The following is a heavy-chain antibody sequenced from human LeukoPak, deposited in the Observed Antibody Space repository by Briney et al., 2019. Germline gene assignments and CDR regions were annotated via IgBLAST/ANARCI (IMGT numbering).Heavy chain of an antibody. D-gene: IGHD3-10*01. V-gene: IGHV3-30-3*01. CDR2: VSYDGSNK. CDR3: ARDGNYYGSGSYLDY. CDR1: GFTFSSYA. Sequence: GGSLRLSCAASGFTFSSYAIHWVRQAPGKGLEWVAVVSYDGSNKYYADSVKGRFTISRDNSKNTLYLQMNSLRAEDTAVYYCARDGNYYGSGSYLDYWGQGTLVTVSS. J-gene: IGHJ4*02.